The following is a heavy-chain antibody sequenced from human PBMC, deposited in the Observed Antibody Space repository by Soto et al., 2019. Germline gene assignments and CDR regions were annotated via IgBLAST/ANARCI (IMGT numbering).Heavy chain of an antibody. Sequence: EVQLLESGGGLVQPGGSLRLSCAASGFTFSSYAMSWVRQAPGKGLEWVSAISCSGGSTYYADSVKGRFTISRDNYKNKLYVQMTSLGAEDTAVYYCPKRRGTVTTAEYYFDYWGQGTLVTVS. V-gene: IGHV3-23*01. D-gene: IGHD4-17*01. CDR2: ISCSGGST. J-gene: IGHJ4*02. CDR3: PKRRGTVTTAEYYFDY. CDR1: GFTFSSYA.